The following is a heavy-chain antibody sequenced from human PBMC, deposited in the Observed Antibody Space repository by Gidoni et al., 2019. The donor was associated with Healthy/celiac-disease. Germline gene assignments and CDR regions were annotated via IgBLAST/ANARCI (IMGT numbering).Heavy chain of an antibody. CDR3: AKDFEGDGYNFDY. J-gene: IGHJ4*02. CDR1: GFTFSSDG. CDR2: ISYDGSNK. D-gene: IGHD5-12*01. V-gene: IGHV3-30*18. Sequence: QVQLVESGGGVVQPGRSLRLSCAASGFTFSSDGMPWVRQAPGKGLVWLAVISYDGSNKYYADSVKGRFTISRDNSKNTLYLQMNSLRAEDTAVYYCAKDFEGDGYNFDYWGQGTLVTVSS.